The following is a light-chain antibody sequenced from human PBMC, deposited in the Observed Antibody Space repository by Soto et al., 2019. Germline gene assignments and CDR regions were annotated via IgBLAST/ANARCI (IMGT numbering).Light chain of an antibody. CDR3: QAWDSSTAYVV. J-gene: IGLJ2*01. CDR2: QDS. Sequence: SSELTQPPSVSVSPGQTASITCSGAKLGDKYACWYQQKPGQSPVLVIYQDSKRPSGIPERFSGSNSGNTATLTISGTQAMDEADYYCQAWDSSTAYVVFGGGTKLTVL. CDR1: KLGDKY. V-gene: IGLV3-1*01.